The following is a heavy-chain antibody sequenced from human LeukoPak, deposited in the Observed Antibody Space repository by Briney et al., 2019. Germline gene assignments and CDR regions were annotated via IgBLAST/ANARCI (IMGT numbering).Heavy chain of an antibody. J-gene: IGHJ4*02. Sequence: MSWVRQAXGXXLEWVAVIWYDGSNKYYADSVKGRFTISRDNSKNTLYLQMNSLRAEDTAVYYCARDTTGERQFDYWGQGTLVTVSS. V-gene: IGHV3-33*01. CDR3: ARDTTGERQFDY. D-gene: IGHD1-1*01. CDR2: IWYDGSNK.